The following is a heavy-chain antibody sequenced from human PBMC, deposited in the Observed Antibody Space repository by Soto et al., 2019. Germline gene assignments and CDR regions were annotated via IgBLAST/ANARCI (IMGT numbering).Heavy chain of an antibody. CDR3: SNDLPVPTGPLDY. CDR1: GFTFSSYG. D-gene: IGHD4-17*01. J-gene: IGHJ4*02. Sequence: QVQLVESGGGVVQPGRSLRLSCAASGFTFSSYGMHWVRQAPGKGLEWVAVISYGGSNKYYADSVKGRFTISRDNSKNTLYLQMNSLRAEDTAVYYCSNDLPVPTGPLDYWGQGTLVTVSS. V-gene: IGHV3-30*18. CDR2: ISYGGSNK.